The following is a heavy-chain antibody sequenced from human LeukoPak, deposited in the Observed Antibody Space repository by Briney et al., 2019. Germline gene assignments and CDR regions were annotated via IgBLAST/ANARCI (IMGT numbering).Heavy chain of an antibody. J-gene: IGHJ3*02. D-gene: IGHD6-19*01. CDR2: TYYRFKWYY. Sequence: SQTLSLTCAISGDSVSSNSATWNWIRQSPSRGLEWLGRTYYRFKWYYDYAVSVKNRITINPDTSKNQFSLQLNSVTPEDTAVYYCARDPAYSSGWTKNAFDIWGRGTMVTVSS. V-gene: IGHV6-1*01. CDR3: ARDPAYSSGWTKNAFDI. CDR1: GDSVSSNSAT.